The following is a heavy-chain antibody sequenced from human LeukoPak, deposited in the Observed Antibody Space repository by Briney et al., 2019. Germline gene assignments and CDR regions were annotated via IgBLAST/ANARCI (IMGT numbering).Heavy chain of an antibody. CDR3: ARGLYCSGGSCYLYYFDY. Sequence: ASVKVSCKASGYTFTSYDINWVHQATGQGLEWMGWMNPNSGNTGYAQKFQGRVTITRNTSISTAYMELSSLRSEDTAVYYCARGLYCSGGSCYLYYFDYWGQGTLVTVSS. CDR1: GYTFTSYD. J-gene: IGHJ4*02. CDR2: MNPNSGNT. D-gene: IGHD2-15*01. V-gene: IGHV1-8*03.